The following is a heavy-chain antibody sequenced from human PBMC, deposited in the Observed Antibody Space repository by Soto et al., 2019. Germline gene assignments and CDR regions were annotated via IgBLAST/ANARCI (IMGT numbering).Heavy chain of an antibody. J-gene: IGHJ5*02. V-gene: IGHV3-30*18. Sequence: GSLRLSCAASGFTFSSYGMHWVRQAPGKGLEWVAVISYDGSNKYYADSVKGRFTISRDNSKNTLYLQMNSLRAEDTAVYYCTKEEKIDDLCLLDFWSCYSGTGGFDTRGQRSTVTVSS. D-gene: IGHD3-3*01. CDR3: TKEEKIDDLCLLDFWSCYSGTGGFDT. CDR2: ISYDGSNK. CDR1: GFTFSSYG.